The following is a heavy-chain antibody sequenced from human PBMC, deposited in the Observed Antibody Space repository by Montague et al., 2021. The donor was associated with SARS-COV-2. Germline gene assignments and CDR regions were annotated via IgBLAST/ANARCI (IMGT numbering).Heavy chain of an antibody. CDR1: GVSISGYY. CDR2: VYYGGPT. Sequence: SETLSLTCTVSGVSISGYYWSWIRRPPGRGPEWIGYVYYGGPTNYNPSLKSRVSISVDTSKNYFSLRLRSVTTADTAVYYCARTTELQPFDFWGQGTLVTVSS. D-gene: IGHD1-26*01. J-gene: IGHJ4*02. CDR3: ARTTELQPFDF. V-gene: IGHV4-59*13.